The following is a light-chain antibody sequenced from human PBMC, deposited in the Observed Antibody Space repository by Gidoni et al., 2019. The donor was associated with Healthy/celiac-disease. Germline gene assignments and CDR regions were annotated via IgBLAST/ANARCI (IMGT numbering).Light chain of an antibody. J-gene: IGKJ4*01. V-gene: IGKV4-1*01. CDR1: QSVLYSSNNKNY. CDR2: WAS. Sequence: DIVMTQSPDLLAVSLCERPTINCKSSQSVLYSSNNKNYLAWYQQKPGQPPKLLIYWASTRESGVPDRFSGSGSGTDFTLTISSLQAEDVAVYYCQQYYSTSLTFGGGTKVEIK. CDR3: QQYYSTSLT.